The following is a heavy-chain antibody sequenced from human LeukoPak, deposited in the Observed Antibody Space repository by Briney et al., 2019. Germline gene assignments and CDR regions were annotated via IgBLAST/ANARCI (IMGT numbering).Heavy chain of an antibody. D-gene: IGHD3-10*01. CDR2: SITIFGTA. Sequence: SSVKVSCKASGGTFSSYAISWVRQAPGQGLEGMGRSITIFGTANYAQKFQGRVTITTDESTSTAYVELSSLRSEDTAVYYCARALLWFGDQYYFDYWGQGTLVTVSS. CDR1: GGTFSSYA. J-gene: IGHJ4*02. V-gene: IGHV1-69*05. CDR3: ARALLWFGDQYYFDY.